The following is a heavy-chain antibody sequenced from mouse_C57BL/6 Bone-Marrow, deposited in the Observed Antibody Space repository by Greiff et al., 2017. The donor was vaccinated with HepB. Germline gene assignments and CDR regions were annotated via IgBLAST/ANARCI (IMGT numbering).Heavy chain of an antibody. Sequence: VQLQQSGPELVKPGASVKISCKASGYAFSSSWMHWVKQRPGKGLEWIGRIYPGDGDTNYNGKFKGKATLTADKSSSTAYMQLSSLTSEDSAVYFCARGAYGSNSWFAYWGQGTLVTVSA. CDR1: GYAFSSSW. CDR2: IYPGDGDT. J-gene: IGHJ3*01. CDR3: ARGAYGSNSWFAY. V-gene: IGHV1-82*01. D-gene: IGHD1-1*01.